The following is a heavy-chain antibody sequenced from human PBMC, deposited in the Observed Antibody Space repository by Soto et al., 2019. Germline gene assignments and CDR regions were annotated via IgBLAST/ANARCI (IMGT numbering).Heavy chain of an antibody. D-gene: IGHD2-15*01. Sequence: EVQLLESGGGLVQPGGSLRLSCAASGFTFSSQAMSWIRQAPGKGLEWVSTITSSGFTTYYADSVKGRFTISRDNSKNTLYLQMNSLRAEDTAVYYCAYSPMGWIGTIFDYWGQGTLVTVSS. CDR2: ITSSGFTT. V-gene: IGHV3-23*01. CDR3: AYSPMGWIGTIFDY. J-gene: IGHJ4*02. CDR1: GFTFSSQA.